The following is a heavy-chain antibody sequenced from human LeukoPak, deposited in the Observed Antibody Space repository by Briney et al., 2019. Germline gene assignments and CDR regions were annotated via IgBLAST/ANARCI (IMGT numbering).Heavy chain of an antibody. CDR2: ISNSGGST. D-gene: IGHD3-10*01. CDR1: GFTFSSFA. V-gene: IGHV3-23*01. CDR3: AKDGSLGNYFDS. J-gene: IGHJ4*02. Sequence: GGSLRLSCAASGFTFSSFALTWVRQSPGKGLQWVSTISNSGGSTYYADSVKGRFTISRDNSKNTVYLQMTSLRVEDAAVYYCAKDGSLGNYFDSWGQGTLVVVSS.